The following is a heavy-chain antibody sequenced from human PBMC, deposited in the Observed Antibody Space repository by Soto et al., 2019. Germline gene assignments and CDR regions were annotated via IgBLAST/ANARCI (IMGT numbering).Heavy chain of an antibody. D-gene: IGHD2-2*01. V-gene: IGHV3-7*01. J-gene: IGHJ6*02. Sequence: GGSLRLSCAASGFTFSSYWMSWVRQAPGKGLEWVANIKQDGSEKYYVDSVKGRFTISRDNAKNSLYLQMNSLRAEDTAVYYCAREGSTSWSYYYYGMDVWGQGTTVTVSS. CDR1: GFTFSSYW. CDR2: IKQDGSEK. CDR3: AREGSTSWSYYYYGMDV.